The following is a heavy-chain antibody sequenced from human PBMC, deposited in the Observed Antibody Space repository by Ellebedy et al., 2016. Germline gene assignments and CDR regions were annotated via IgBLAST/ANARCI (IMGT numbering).Heavy chain of an antibody. J-gene: IGHJ4*02. V-gene: IGHV3-21*01. CDR2: ISRDSSYI. Sequence: GESLKISXVASGLTFSSYGMNWVRQAPGKGLQWVASISRDSSYIYYADSVKGRFTISRDNAKTSLFLQMNSLRAEDTAVYYCTREGALQNAFSYSGKPYYFDYWGQGTLVTVSS. CDR1: GLTFSSYG. D-gene: IGHD4-23*01. CDR3: TREGALQNAFSYSGKPYYFDY.